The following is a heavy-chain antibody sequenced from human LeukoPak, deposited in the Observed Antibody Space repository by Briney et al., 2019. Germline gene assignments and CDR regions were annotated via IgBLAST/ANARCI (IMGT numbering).Heavy chain of an antibody. D-gene: IGHD1-26*01. V-gene: IGHV1-46*01. CDR1: GYTLTSYS. CDR2: INPSDAST. CDR3: ARLARYSWSPISPLYYYYYMDV. Sequence: GASVKVSCKASGYTLTSYSMNWARQAPGQGPEWMGIINPSDASTTYAQKFQGRVTMTRDMSTSTVYMELSSLRSEDTAVYYCARLARYSWSPISPLYYYYYMDVWGKGTTVTVSS. J-gene: IGHJ6*03.